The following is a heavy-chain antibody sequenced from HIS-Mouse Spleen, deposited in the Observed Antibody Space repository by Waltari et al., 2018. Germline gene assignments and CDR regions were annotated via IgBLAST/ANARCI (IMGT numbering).Heavy chain of an antibody. CDR1: GGSFSGYY. D-gene: IGHD2-8*01. Sequence: QVQLQQWGAGLLQPSETLSLTCAVYGGSFSGYYLIWLRQPPGQGLEWIGEINHSGSTNYNPSLKSRVTISVDTSKNQFSLKLSSVTAADTAVYYCARVRNIVLMVYASRNWFDPWGQGTLVTVSS. CDR3: ARVRNIVLMVYASRNWFDP. V-gene: IGHV4-34*01. J-gene: IGHJ5*02. CDR2: INHSGST.